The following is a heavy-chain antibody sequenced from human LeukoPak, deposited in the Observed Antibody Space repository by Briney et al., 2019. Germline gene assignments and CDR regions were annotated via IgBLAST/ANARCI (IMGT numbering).Heavy chain of an antibody. J-gene: IGHJ5*02. CDR2: IYYSGST. V-gene: IGHV4-39*01. CDR3: ARHPGLSYFDP. D-gene: IGHD3-22*01. CDR1: GGSISSSSYS. Sequence: SETLFPTFTVSGGSISSSSYSWGWIRQPPGKGLERIGSIYYSGSTDYNPSLKSRVTISVDTSKNQFCLKLRSVTAADTAVYYCARHPGLSYFDPWGQGTLVTVSS.